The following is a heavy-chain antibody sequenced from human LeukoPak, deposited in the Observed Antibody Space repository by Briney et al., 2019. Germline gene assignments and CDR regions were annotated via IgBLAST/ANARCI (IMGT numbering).Heavy chain of an antibody. CDR2: IYNSGST. CDR1: GVSISPYY. J-gene: IGHJ4*02. D-gene: IGHD6-13*01. CDR3: ARGWGSSWPFDY. V-gene: IGHV4-59*01. Sequence: SETLSLTCTVPGVSISPYYWSWIRQPPGKGLEWIGYIYNSGSTNNNPSLKRRVTISVDTSKNQFSLRLSSVTAADTAVYYCARGWGSSWPFDYWGQGALVTVSS.